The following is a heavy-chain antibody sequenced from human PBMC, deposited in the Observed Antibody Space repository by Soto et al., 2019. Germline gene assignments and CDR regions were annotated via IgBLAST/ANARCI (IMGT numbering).Heavy chain of an antibody. D-gene: IGHD6-19*01. CDR3: ARRTYESGWRHYFDY. CDR1: GYDCKFINYW. CDR2: ISPVASNT. V-gene: IGHV5-51*01. J-gene: IGHJ4*02. Sequence: EVQLVQSGAEVRNPGESLKISCEASGYDCKFINYWIAWVRQMAGKGLEWMGVISPVASNTRYSPSFQGQVTFSADNFLNTAYLQSNTLRASDTAIYYCARRTYESGWRHYFDYWGQATLVPVSP.